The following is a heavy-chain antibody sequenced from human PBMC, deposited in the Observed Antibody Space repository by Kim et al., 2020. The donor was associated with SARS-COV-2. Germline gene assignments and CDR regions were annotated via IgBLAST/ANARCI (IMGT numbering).Heavy chain of an antibody. CDR1: GFTFSSYA. D-gene: IGHD6-13*01. CDR3: ARDLRWGSSWYSYYYYYGMDV. V-gene: IGHV3-30*04. J-gene: IGHJ6*02. CDR2: ISYDGSNK. Sequence: GRSLRLSCAASGFTFSSYAMHWVRQAPGKGLEWVAVISYDGSNKYYADSVKGRFTISRDNSKNTLYLQMNSLRAEDTAVYYCARDLRWGSSWYSYYYYYGMDVWGQGTTVTVSS.